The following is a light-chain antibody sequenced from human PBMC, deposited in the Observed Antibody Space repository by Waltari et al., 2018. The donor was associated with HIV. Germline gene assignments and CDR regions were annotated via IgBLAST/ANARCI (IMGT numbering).Light chain of an antibody. CDR2: AAS. J-gene: IGKJ4*01. Sequence: DIHLTQPPSSVSASVGDTVTITCRASQSISNWLAWYQQQPGKAPKLLIYAASTLQSGVPSRFSGRGSGTDFTLTITNLQPEDFATYYCQQANSFLTFGGGTKVEIK. CDR1: QSISNW. V-gene: IGKV1D-12*01. CDR3: QQANSFLT.